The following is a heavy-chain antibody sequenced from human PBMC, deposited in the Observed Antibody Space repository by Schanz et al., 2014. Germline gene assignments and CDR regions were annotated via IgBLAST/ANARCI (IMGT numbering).Heavy chain of an antibody. Sequence: QVQLVQSGAEVKKPGASVKVSCKASGYTFTSYGISWVRQAPGQGLEWMGIINPSGGSTRYGQKFQGRITVTTDTSTSTLNLELSSLRSDDTAEYYCGRGFSRSYIDFWGQGTLITVSS. CDR1: GYTFTSYG. D-gene: IGHD6-6*01. J-gene: IGHJ4*02. CDR2: INPSGGST. V-gene: IGHV1-46*03. CDR3: GRGFSRSYIDF.